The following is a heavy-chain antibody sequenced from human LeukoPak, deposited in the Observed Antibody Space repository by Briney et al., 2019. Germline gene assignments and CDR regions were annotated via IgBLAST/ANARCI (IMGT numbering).Heavy chain of an antibody. CDR1: GFTFSSYA. V-gene: IGHV3-23*01. Sequence: GGSLRLSCAASGFTFSSYAMSWVRQAPGKGLEWVSAISGRGGSTYYADSVKGRFTISRDNSKNTLYLQMNSLRAEDTAVYYCAKAPYYDSSGYYPIFDYWGQGTLVTVSS. CDR3: AKAPYYDSSGYYPIFDY. J-gene: IGHJ4*02. D-gene: IGHD3-22*01. CDR2: ISGRGGST.